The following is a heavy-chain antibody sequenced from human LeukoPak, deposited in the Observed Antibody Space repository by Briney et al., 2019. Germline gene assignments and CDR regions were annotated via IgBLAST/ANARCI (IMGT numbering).Heavy chain of an antibody. CDR1: GYSFTSYW. J-gene: IGHJ5*01. V-gene: IGHV5-51*01. CDR3: ARRADSSGYFVS. CDR2: IYPGDSDT. D-gene: IGHD3-22*01. Sequence: GESLKISFKASGYSFTSYWIAWLRQMPGKGLEWMGIIYPGDSDTRYSPSFQGQVTISADKSISTAYLQWSSLKASDTAMYYCARRADSSGYFVSWGEGTLVTVSS.